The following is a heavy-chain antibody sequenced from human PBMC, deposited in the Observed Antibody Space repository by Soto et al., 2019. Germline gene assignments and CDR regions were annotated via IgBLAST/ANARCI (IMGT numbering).Heavy chain of an antibody. CDR3: ARGGIGQWLVPSYYYYYGMDV. D-gene: IGHD6-19*01. CDR1: GYTFTSYA. Sequence: QVQLGQSGAEVKKPGASVKVSCKASGYTFTSYAMHWVRQAPGQRLEWMGWINAGNGNTKYSQKFQGRVTITRDTSASTAYMELSSLRSEDTAVYYCARGGIGQWLVPSYYYYYGMDVWGQGTTVTVSS. CDR2: INAGNGNT. J-gene: IGHJ6*02. V-gene: IGHV1-3*01.